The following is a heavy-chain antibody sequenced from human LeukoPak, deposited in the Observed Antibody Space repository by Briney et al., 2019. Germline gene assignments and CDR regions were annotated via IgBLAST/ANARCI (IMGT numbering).Heavy chain of an antibody. CDR3: AKAYYGSGSPLDWFDP. CDR1: GFTFSSYA. V-gene: IGHV3-30*04. J-gene: IGHJ5*02. D-gene: IGHD3-10*01. Sequence: PGGSLRLSCAASGFTFSSYAMHWVRQAPGKGLEWVAIISYDGSKKYYGDSVKGRFTISRDNSKNTLYLQMNSLRAEDTAVYYCAKAYYGSGSPLDWFDPWGQGTLVTVSS. CDR2: ISYDGSKK.